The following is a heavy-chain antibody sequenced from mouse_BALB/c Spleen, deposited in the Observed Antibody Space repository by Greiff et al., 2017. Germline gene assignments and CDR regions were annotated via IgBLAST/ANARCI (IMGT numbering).Heavy chain of an antibody. Sequence: EVMLVESGGGLVKPGGSLKLSCAASGFTFSSYAMSWVRQTPEKRLEWVASISSGGSTYYPDSVKGRFTISRDNARNILYLQMSSLRSEDTAMYYCARGGGYSSYFDYWGQGTTLTVSS. CDR2: ISSGGST. CDR3: ARGGGYSSYFDY. J-gene: IGHJ2*01. V-gene: IGHV5-6-5*01. CDR1: GFTFSSYA. D-gene: IGHD2-14*01.